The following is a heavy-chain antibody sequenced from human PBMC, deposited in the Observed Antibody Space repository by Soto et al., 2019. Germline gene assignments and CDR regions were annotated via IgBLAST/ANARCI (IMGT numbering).Heavy chain of an antibody. J-gene: IGHJ6*03. CDR2: ISAYNGNT. CDR3: ARAATQMVRGALLIDYYYYYMDV. D-gene: IGHD3-10*01. Sequence: GASVKVSCKASGYTFTSYGISWVRQAPGQGLEWMGWISAYNGNTNYAQKLQGRVTMTTDTSTSTAYMELRSLRSDDTAVYYCARAATQMVRGALLIDYYYYYMDVWGKGTTVTVSS. V-gene: IGHV1-18*01. CDR1: GYTFTSYG.